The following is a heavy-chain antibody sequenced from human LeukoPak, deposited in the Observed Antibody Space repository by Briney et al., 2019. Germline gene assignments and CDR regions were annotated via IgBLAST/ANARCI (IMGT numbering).Heavy chain of an antibody. Sequence: GGSLRLSCTASGFTFSSYAMSWVRQAPGKGLEWVSAISGSGGHTYYADSVKGRFTISRDNSKNTLSVEMNSLRAEDTAVYYCAKGVGCTGFTCSYYFDYWGQGTLVTVSS. CDR2: ISGSGGHT. CDR1: GFTFSSYA. J-gene: IGHJ4*02. CDR3: AKGVGCTGFTCSYYFDY. V-gene: IGHV3-23*01. D-gene: IGHD2-8*02.